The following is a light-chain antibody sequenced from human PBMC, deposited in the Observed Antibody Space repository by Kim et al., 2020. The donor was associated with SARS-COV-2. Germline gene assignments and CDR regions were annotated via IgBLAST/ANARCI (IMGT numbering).Light chain of an antibody. Sequence: DIQMTQSHTTLSASVGDRVTMTCRASQSITSWLAWYQQKPGKAPKLLIYDASSLKRGVPSRFSGSGSGTEFTLTISSLQPDDFATYYCHQYNSYSHTFGQGTKLEI. V-gene: IGKV1-5*01. CDR1: QSITSW. J-gene: IGKJ2*01. CDR2: DAS. CDR3: HQYNSYSHT.